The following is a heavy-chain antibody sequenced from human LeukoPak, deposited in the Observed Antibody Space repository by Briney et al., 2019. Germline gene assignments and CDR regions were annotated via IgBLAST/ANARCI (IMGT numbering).Heavy chain of an antibody. CDR1: GFTFSSYS. J-gene: IGHJ4*02. CDR2: ISSSSSFI. Sequence: SGGSLRLSCAASGFTFSSYSMNWVPRAPGKGLEWASSISSSSSFIYYADSVKGRFTISRDNAKNSLYLQMNSLRAEDTAVYYCASGNDFWSGYRDWGQGTLVTVSS. CDR3: ASGNDFWSGYRD. D-gene: IGHD3-3*01. V-gene: IGHV3-21*01.